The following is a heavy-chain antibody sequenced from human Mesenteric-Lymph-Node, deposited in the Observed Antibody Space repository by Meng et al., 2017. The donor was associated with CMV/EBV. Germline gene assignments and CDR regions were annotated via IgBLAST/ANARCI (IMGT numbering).Heavy chain of an antibody. CDR2: ISFDGSDK. CDR1: TFTFSSYG. V-gene: IGHV3-30*04. D-gene: IGHD3-3*01. J-gene: IGHJ6*02. Sequence: GGSLRLSCAASTFTFSSYGMHWVRQAPGKGLEWVTVISFDGSDKYYADSVKGRFTISRDNSKNTLYLQMDSLRAEDTAVYYCARAGLGDYDFWSARDCCGMDVWGQGTTVTVSS. CDR3: ARAGLGDYDFWSARDCCGMDV.